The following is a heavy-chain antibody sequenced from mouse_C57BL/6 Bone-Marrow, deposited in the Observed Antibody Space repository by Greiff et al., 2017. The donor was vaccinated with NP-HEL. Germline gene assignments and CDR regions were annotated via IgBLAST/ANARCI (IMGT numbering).Heavy chain of an antibody. D-gene: IGHD2-1*01. V-gene: IGHV5-4*03. CDR2: ISDGGSYT. CDR3: ASLYGKEDFDY. J-gene: IGHJ2*01. Sequence: DVMLVESGGGLVKPGGSLKLSCAASGFTFSSYAMSWVRQTPEKRLEWVATISDGGSYTYYPDNVKGRFTISRDNAKNNLYLQMSHLKSEDTAMYYCASLYGKEDFDYWGQGTTLTVSS. CDR1: GFTFSSYA.